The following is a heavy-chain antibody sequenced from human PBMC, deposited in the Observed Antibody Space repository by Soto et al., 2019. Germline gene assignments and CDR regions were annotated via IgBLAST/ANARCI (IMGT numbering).Heavy chain of an antibody. V-gene: IGHV1-69-2*01. CDR1: GFKFIDYY. J-gene: IGHJ6*02. D-gene: IGHD2-21*01. CDR3: ATTTAVIVAQGPMDV. Sequence: EVQLVQSGDEVKKPGATVKISCKVSGFKFIDYYLYWVQQAPGKALEWMGRVDPEDGETVYSEKFQGRLTITADTSRDIAHMELSGLRSEDTAVYFCATTTAVIVAQGPMDVWGQGTKVIFSS. CDR2: VDPEDGET.